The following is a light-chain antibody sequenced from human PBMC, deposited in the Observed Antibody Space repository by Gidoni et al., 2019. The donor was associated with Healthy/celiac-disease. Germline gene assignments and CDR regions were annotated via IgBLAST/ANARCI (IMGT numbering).Light chain of an antibody. V-gene: IGLV1-47*01. CDR2: RNN. Sequence: QSVLTQPPSESGTPGQRVTNSCSGSSSNIGRNYVYWYQQLPGTAPKLLIYRNNQRPSGVPDRFSGSKSGPSASLAIRGLRSEDEADYYCAAWDDSLSGVVFGGGTKLTVL. J-gene: IGLJ2*01. CDR1: SSNIGRNY. CDR3: AAWDDSLSGVV.